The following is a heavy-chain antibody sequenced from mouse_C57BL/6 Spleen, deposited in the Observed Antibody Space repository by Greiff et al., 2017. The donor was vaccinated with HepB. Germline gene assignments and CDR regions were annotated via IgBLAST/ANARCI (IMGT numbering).Heavy chain of an antibody. CDR3: TRETGTGYFDV. CDR1: GYTFTDYE. Sequence: VQLQQSGAELVRPGASVTLSCKASGYTFTDYEMHWVKQTPVHGLEWIGAIDPETGGTAYNQKFKGKAILTADKSSSTAYMELRSLTSEDSAVYYCTRETGTGYFDVWGTGTTVTVSS. V-gene: IGHV1-15*01. J-gene: IGHJ1*03. D-gene: IGHD4-1*01. CDR2: IDPETGGT.